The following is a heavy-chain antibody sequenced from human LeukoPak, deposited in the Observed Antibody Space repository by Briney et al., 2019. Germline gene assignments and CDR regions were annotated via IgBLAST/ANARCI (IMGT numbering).Heavy chain of an antibody. Sequence: LGESLKISCKGSGYSFTSYWIGWVRQMPGKGLEWMGIIYPGDSDTRYSPSFQGQVTISAAKSISTAYLQWSSLKASDTAMYYCARGSYDSSGYPDAFDIWGQGTMVTVSS. CDR3: ARGSYDSSGYPDAFDI. CDR1: GYSFTSYW. CDR2: IYPGDSDT. D-gene: IGHD3-22*01. V-gene: IGHV5-51*01. J-gene: IGHJ3*02.